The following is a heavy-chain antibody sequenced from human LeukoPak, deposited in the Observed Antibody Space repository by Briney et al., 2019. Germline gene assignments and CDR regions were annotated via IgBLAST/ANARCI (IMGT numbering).Heavy chain of an antibody. CDR1: GFTFSSYG. CDR3: ARVGYRSSWGPEANWFDS. CDR2: IWYDGSNK. J-gene: IGHJ5*01. D-gene: IGHD5-18*01. Sequence: PGRSLRLSCAASGFTFSSYGMHWVRQAPGKGLEWVAVIWYDGSNKYYADSVKGRFTISRDNSKNTLYLQMNSLRAEDTAVYYCARVGYRSSWGPEANWFDSWGQGTLVTVSS. V-gene: IGHV3-33*01.